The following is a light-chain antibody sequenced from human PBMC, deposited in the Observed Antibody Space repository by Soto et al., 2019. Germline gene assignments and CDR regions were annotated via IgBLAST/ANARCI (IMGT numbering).Light chain of an antibody. CDR1: QITDNH. CDR3: QQYDSLPLT. J-gene: IGKJ4*01. Sequence: DFEMTQSPSSLSASIGDRVTITCRASQITDNHLNWYQQIPGKAPKLLIYDASNLAAGAPSRFSGSGSGTAFTFAISGLQPDDVATYYCQQYDSLPLTFGGGTKVEIK. CDR2: DAS. V-gene: IGKV1-33*01.